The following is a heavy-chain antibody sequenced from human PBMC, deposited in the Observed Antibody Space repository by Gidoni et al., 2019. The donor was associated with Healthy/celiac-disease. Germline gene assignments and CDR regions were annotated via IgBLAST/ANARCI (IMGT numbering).Heavy chain of an antibody. CDR3: KGDVEMALAVVYFDL. Sequence: VQLFESGRGLVEPGGSLRLTWAASGIPYGSYGMSWVRRAPGKGLEWVSVIGGSGGSTSYEGYVKSRFTISRDNYKNTLYLQMISLRAVDTAVYYCKGDVEMALAVVYFDLWGRGTLVTVSS. CDR2: IGGSGGST. J-gene: IGHJ2*01. D-gene: IGHD2-15*01. V-gene: IGHV3-23*01. CDR1: GIPYGSYG.